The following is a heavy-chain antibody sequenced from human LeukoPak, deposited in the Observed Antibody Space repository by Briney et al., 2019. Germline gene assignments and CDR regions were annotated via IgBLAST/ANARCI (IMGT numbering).Heavy chain of an antibody. CDR3: ARGDFWSGYRS. Sequence: PSETLSLTCAVYGGSFSGYYWSWIRQPPGKGLEWIGEINHSGSTNYNPSLKSRVTISVDTSKNQFSLKLSSVTVADTAVYYCARGDFWSGYRSWGQGTLVTVSS. V-gene: IGHV4-34*01. CDR2: INHSGST. CDR1: GGSFSGYY. D-gene: IGHD3-3*01. J-gene: IGHJ4*02.